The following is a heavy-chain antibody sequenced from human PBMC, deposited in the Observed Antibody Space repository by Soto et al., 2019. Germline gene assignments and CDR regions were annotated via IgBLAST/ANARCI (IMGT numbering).Heavy chain of an antibody. CDR1: GFTFSNYA. V-gene: IGHV3-23*01. CDR3: AKGRQWELPLDY. CDR2: ISISGGST. J-gene: IGHJ4*02. D-gene: IGHD1-26*01. Sequence: EVQLLESGGGLVQPGGSPRLSCAASGFTFSNYAMSWVRQAPGKGPEWVSAISISGGSTYYADSVKGRFTISRDKSKNTLYLQMNSLRAEDTAVYYCAKGRQWELPLDYWGQGTLVTVSS.